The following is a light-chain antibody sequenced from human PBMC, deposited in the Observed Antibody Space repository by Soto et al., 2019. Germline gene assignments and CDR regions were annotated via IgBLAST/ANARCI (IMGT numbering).Light chain of an antibody. CDR2: GTS. CDR3: QQYGSSPLVT. Sequence: EIVLTQSPGTLSLSPGERATLSCRASQSVSSSYLAWYQQKPGQAPRLLIYGTSSRATGIPDRFSGSGSGTDFTLTISRLMPEDFAVYYCQQYGSSPLVTFGQGTRLEIK. V-gene: IGKV3-20*01. CDR1: QSVSSSY. J-gene: IGKJ5*01.